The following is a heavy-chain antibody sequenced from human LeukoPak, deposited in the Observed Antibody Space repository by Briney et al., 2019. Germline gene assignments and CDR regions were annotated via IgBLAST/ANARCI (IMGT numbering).Heavy chain of an antibody. V-gene: IGHV5-51*01. CDR1: GYSFSTYR. CDR3: ARQSVESLDF. Sequence: GESLKISCKGSGYSFSTYRIAWVRQMPGKGLEWMGIIHPGDSDVRYSPSFQGQVTISADRSINTAYLQWSRLKASDTAMYYCARQSVESLDFWGQGSLVTVSS. J-gene: IGHJ4*02. CDR2: IHPGDSDV. D-gene: IGHD4-23*01.